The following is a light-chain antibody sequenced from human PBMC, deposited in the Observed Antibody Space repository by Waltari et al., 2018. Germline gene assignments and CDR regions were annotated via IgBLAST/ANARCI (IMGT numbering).Light chain of an antibody. CDR1: SSNIGKNY. CDR3: AAWDDSLGVWI. CDR2: GND. J-gene: IGLJ2*01. Sequence: QSVLTQPPSASGTPGQRVTISCSGSSSNIGKNYVYWHQQLPGTAPKLPISGNDRRPSGVPDRVSGSKSGTSASLAISGLRSEDEADYYCAAWDDSLGVWIFGGGTKLTVL. V-gene: IGLV1-47*01.